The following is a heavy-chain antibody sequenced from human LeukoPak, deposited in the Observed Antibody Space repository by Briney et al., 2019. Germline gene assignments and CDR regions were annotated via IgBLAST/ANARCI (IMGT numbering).Heavy chain of an antibody. J-gene: IGHJ4*02. CDR2: IYYSGST. CDR3: ARRDSSGYYFKDMDY. CDR1: RGSISSSSYY. Sequence: SETLSLICTVSRGSISSSSYYWGWIRQPPGKGLEWIGSIYYSGSTYYNPSLKSRVTISVDKSKNQFSLKLSSVTAADTAVYYCARRDSSGYYFKDMDYWGQGTLVTVSS. D-gene: IGHD3-22*01. V-gene: IGHV4-39*07.